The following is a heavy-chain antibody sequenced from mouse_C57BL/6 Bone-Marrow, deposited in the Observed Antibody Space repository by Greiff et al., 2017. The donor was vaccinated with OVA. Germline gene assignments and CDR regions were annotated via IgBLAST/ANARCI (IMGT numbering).Heavy chain of an antibody. D-gene: IGHD1-1*01. CDR2: INPSNGGT. V-gene: IGHV1-53*01. J-gene: IGHJ1*03. CDR3: ARSRVNYGSSRWYFDV. Sequence: VQLQQPGTELVKPGASVKLSCKASGYTFTSYWMHWVKQRPGQGLEWIGNINPSNGGTNYNEKFKSKATLTVDKSSSTAYMQLSSLTSEETAVYYCARSRVNYGSSRWYFDVWGTGTTVTVSS. CDR1: GYTFTSYW.